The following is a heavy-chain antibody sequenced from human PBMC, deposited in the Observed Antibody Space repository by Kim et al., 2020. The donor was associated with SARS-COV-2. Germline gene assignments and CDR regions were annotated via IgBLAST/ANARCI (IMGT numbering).Heavy chain of an antibody. CDR3: ARDHYCSGGSCLDY. Sequence: SETLSLTCAVSGGSISSSNWWRWVRQPPGKGLEWIGEIYHSGSTNYNPSLKSRVTISVDKSKNQFSLKLSSVTAADTAVYYCARDHYCSGGSCLDYWGQGTLVTVSS. CDR1: GGSISSSNW. D-gene: IGHD2-15*01. J-gene: IGHJ4*02. V-gene: IGHV4-4*02. CDR2: IYHSGST.